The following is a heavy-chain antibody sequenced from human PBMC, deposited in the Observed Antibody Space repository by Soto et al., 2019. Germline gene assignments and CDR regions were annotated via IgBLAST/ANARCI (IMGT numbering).Heavy chain of an antibody. D-gene: IGHD5-18*01. CDR2: VYFSGST. CDR3: ARVPVDTYMIYWSDP. Sequence: PSETLSLTCSVSGDSLHTGDYYWTWMGQAPGKGLQWVGHVYFSGSTNYNPSLKSRVTISLDTSKNQFSLKLRSVTAGDTAVYYCARVPVDTYMIYWSDPWGQGALVTVSS. J-gene: IGHJ5*02. V-gene: IGHV4-61*08. CDR1: GDSLHTGDYY.